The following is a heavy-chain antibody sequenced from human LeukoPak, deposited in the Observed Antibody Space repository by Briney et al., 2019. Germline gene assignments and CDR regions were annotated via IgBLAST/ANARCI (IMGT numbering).Heavy chain of an antibody. CDR3: AKVLAARTRYYYYYMDV. CDR1: GFTFSSYA. CDR2: ISGSGGST. J-gene: IGHJ6*03. D-gene: IGHD6-6*01. Sequence: GGSLRLSCAACGFTFSSYAMSWVRQAPGKGLEWVSAISGSGGSTYYADSVKGRFTISRDNSKNTLYLQMNSLRAEDTAVYYCAKVLAARTRYYYYYMDVRGKGTTVTVSS. V-gene: IGHV3-23*01.